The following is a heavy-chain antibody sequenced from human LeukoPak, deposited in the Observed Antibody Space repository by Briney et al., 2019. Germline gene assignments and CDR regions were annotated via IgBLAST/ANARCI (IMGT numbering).Heavy chain of an antibody. CDR3: AKDGNVDTAMPDAFDI. D-gene: IGHD5-18*01. V-gene: IGHV3-23*01. Sequence: PGGSLRLSCAASGFTFSGYAMSWVRQAPGKGREWVSAISGSGGSTYYADSVKGRFTISRDNSKNTLYLQMNSLRAEDTAVYYCAKDGNVDTAMPDAFDIWGQGTMVTVSS. CDR2: ISGSGGST. J-gene: IGHJ3*02. CDR1: GFTFSGYA.